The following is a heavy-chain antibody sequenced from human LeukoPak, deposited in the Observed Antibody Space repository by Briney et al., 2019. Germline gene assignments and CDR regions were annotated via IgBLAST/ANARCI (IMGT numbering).Heavy chain of an antibody. CDR1: GFTFSSYG. D-gene: IGHD4-23*01. CDR3: AKDIYGGHGI. V-gene: IGHV3-30*18. Sequence: PGGSLRLSCAASGFTFSSYGMHWVRQAPGKGLEWVAVISYDGRNKYYAESVKGRFTISRDNSKNTLYLQMNSLRAEDTAVYYCAKDIYGGHGIWGQGTMVTVSS. CDR2: ISYDGRNK. J-gene: IGHJ3*02.